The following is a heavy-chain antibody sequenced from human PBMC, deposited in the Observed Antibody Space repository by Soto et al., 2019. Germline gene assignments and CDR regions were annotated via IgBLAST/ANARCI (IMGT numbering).Heavy chain of an antibody. D-gene: IGHD3-10*01. CDR1: GYSFTTYW. CDR2: IYPGDSDT. Sequence: GESLKISCKGSGYSFTTYWIGWVRQMPGKGLEWMGIIYPGDSDTRYSPSFQGQVTMSADKSTSTAYLQWSSLKASDTAIYYCARHRGLPTRAFDYWGQGSLVTVSS. J-gene: IGHJ4*02. V-gene: IGHV5-51*01. CDR3: ARHRGLPTRAFDY.